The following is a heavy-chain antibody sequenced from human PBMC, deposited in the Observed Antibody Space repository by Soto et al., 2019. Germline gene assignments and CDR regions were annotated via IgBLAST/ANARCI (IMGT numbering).Heavy chain of an antibody. CDR3: ARESEDLTSNFDY. Sequence: GGSLTLSCAASGFTFTRYSMNWVRQAPGKGLEWVSSISSTTNYIYYGDSMKGRFTISGDNAKNSLYLEMNSLRAEDTAVYYCARESEDLTSNFDYWGQGTLVTVSS. J-gene: IGHJ4*02. CDR2: ISSTTNYI. CDR1: GFTFTRYS. V-gene: IGHV3-21*06.